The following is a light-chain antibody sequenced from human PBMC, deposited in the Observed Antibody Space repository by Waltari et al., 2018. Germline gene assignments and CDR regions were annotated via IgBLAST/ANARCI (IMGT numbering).Light chain of an antibody. Sequence: EIVLTKPPATLSLSAGERATLSCRASQIVGTNLAWYQKRPGQAPRLLIYDAFDRAAGVPARFSGSSSGVEFTLTISSLEPEDSGVYFCQRRYKWPHSFSGGTKVEI. CDR2: DAF. CDR1: QIVGTN. V-gene: IGKV3-11*01. J-gene: IGKJ4*01. CDR3: QRRYKWPHS.